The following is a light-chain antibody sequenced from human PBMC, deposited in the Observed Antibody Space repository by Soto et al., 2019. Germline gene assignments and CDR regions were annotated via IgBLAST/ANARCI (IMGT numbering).Light chain of an antibody. J-gene: IGKJ1*01. CDR1: QSVLYSSNNKNY. CDR3: QQYYSTPPT. V-gene: IGKV4-1*01. Sequence: DIVMTQSPDSLAVSLGERATINCKSSQSVLYSSNNKNYLAWYQQKPGQPPKLLIYWASTRESGVPDRFSGSGSGTDFTLTISSRLAEDVAVYYGQQYYSTPPTFGQGTKVEIK. CDR2: WAS.